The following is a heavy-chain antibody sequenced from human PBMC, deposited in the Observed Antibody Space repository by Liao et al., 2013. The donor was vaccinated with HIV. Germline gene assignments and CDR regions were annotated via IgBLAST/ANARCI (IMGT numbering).Heavy chain of an antibody. V-gene: IGHV4-61*02. Sequence: QVQLQESGPGLVKPLQTLSLTCTVSGGSISSGSYYWNWIRQPAGKGLEWIGRIYISGGTNYNPSLKSRVTISVDTSKNQFSLKLSSVTAADTAVYYCARGETGFWSGYSTRPRWFDPWGQGILVTVSS. CDR1: GGSISSGSYY. J-gene: IGHJ5*02. D-gene: IGHD3-3*01. CDR3: ARGETGFWSGYSTRPRWFDP. CDR2: IYISGGT.